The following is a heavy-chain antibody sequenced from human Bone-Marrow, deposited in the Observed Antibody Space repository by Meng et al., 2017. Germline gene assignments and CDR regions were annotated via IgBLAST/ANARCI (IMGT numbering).Heavy chain of an antibody. J-gene: IGHJ4*02. CDR2: INHSGST. D-gene: IGHD4-11*01. Sequence: VQLRLWGEGLLKPSETLSLTCVVSGGSFSDYYWSWIRQPPGKGLAWIGEINHSGSTNYNPSLESRATISVDTSQNNLSLKLSSVTAADSAVYYCARGPTTMAHDFDYWGQGTLVTVSS. CDR1: GGSFSDYY. V-gene: IGHV4-34*01. CDR3: ARGPTTMAHDFDY.